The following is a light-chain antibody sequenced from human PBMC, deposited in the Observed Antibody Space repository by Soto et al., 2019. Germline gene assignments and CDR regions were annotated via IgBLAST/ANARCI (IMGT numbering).Light chain of an antibody. J-gene: IGKJ3*01. V-gene: IGKV3-11*01. Sequence: EIVLTQSPATLSLSPGERATLSCRASQSVSSYLAWYQQKPGQAPRLLIYDASNRATGIPARFSGSGSGTDFTLTISSLEPEDFAVYYCQQRSTGPDEFTFGPGTKVDIK. CDR3: QQRSTGPDEFT. CDR1: QSVSSY. CDR2: DAS.